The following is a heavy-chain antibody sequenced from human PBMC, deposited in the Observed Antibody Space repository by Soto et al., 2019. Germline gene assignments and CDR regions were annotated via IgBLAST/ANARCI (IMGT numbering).Heavy chain of an antibody. V-gene: IGHV1-3*01. J-gene: IGHJ4*02. CDR3: ARENPPQSGSFYDY. D-gene: IGHD1-26*01. Sequence: ASVKVSCKASGYTFTAHSIHWVRQAPGQRLEWLGWITAGAGYTDYSQNFHGRVTITRDTSASTVYMELSSLISEDTAIYYCARENPPQSGSFYDYWGQGTLVTVSS. CDR1: GYTFTAHS. CDR2: ITAGAGYT.